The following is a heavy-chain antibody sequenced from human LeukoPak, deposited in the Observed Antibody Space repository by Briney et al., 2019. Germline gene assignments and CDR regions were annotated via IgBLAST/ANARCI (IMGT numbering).Heavy chain of an antibody. CDR2: VSSDGTT. CDR1: GESVTSTY. Sequence: PSETLSLTCSVSGESVTSTYWNWIRQPPGKGLEWIGYVSSDGTTNYTPSLRSRLIMSVDTAKNDISLILTSVTASDMAIYLCARLDCFVEGCYNHWGRGTLVTVSS. CDR3: ARLDCFVEGCYNH. D-gene: IGHD2-15*01. J-gene: IGHJ4*02. V-gene: IGHV4-59*08.